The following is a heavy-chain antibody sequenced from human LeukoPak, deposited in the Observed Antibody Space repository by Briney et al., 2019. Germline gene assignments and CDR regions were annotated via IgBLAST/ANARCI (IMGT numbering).Heavy chain of an antibody. V-gene: IGHV1-18*01. D-gene: IGHD6-19*01. CDR3: ARRVLSGWRQNQNWFDP. CDR1: GYTFTSYG. J-gene: IGHJ5*02. CDR2: ISAYNGNT. Sequence: GASVKVSCKASGYTFTSYGISWVRQAPGQGLEWMGWISAYNGNTNYAQKLQGRVTMTTDTSTSTAYMELRSLRSDDTAVYYCARRVLSGWRQNQNWFDPWGQGTLVTVSS.